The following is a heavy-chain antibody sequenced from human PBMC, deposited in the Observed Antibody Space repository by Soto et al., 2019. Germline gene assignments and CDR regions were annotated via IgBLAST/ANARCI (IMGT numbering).Heavy chain of an antibody. CDR2: ISAYNGNT. D-gene: IGHD3-22*01. CDR1: GYTFTSYG. CDR3: AREQFTYYDSSGYYLPGY. Sequence: GASVKVSCKASGYTFTSYGISWVRQAPGQGLEWMGWISAYNGNTNYAQKLQGRVTMTTDTSTSTAYMELRSLRSDDTAVYYCAREQFTYYDSSGYYLPGYWGQGTLVNVSS. V-gene: IGHV1-18*01. J-gene: IGHJ4*02.